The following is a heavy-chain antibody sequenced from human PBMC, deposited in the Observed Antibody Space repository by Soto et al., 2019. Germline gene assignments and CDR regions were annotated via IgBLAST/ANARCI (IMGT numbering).Heavy chain of an antibody. CDR3: ARGGDGDYRNWFDP. D-gene: IGHD4-17*01. J-gene: IGHJ5*02. Sequence: SETLSLTCAVYGGSFSGYYWSWIRQPPGKGLEWIGEINHSGSTNYNPSLKSRVTISVDTSKNQFSLKLSSVTAADTAVYYCARGGDGDYRNWFDPWGQGTLVTVSS. CDR1: GGSFSGYY. V-gene: IGHV4-34*01. CDR2: INHSGST.